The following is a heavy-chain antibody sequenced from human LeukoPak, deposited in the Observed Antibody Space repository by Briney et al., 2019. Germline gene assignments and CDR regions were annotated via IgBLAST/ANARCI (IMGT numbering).Heavy chain of an antibody. Sequence: GGSLRLSCAASGFTFSSYWMHWVRQAPGKGLVWVSRINSDGSSTSYADSVKGRFTISRDNAKNTLYLQMNSLRAEDTAVYYCARAGSSGWIGYWGQGTLVTVSS. J-gene: IGHJ4*02. D-gene: IGHD6-19*01. CDR2: INSDGSST. CDR1: GFTFSSYW. CDR3: ARAGSSGWIGY. V-gene: IGHV3-74*01.